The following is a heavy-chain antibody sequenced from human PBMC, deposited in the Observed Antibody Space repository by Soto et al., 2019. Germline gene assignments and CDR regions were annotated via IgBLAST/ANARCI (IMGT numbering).Heavy chain of an antibody. J-gene: IGHJ6*02. CDR2: ISYDGSNK. CDR3: ARVACGYSYDLYYGMDV. CDR1: GFTFSSYA. Sequence: GGSLRLSCAASGFTFSSYAMHWVRQAPGKGLEWVAVISYDGSNKYYADSVKGRFTISRDNSKNTLYLQMNSLRAEDTAVYYCARVACGYSYDLYYGMDVWGQGTTVTVSS. D-gene: IGHD5-18*01. V-gene: IGHV3-30-3*01.